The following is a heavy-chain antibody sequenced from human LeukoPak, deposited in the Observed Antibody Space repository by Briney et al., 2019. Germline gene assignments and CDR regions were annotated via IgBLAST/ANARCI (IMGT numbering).Heavy chain of an antibody. D-gene: IGHD5-18*01. CDR3: ARPVDTGSSNLAF. J-gene: IGHJ4*02. CDR1: SGAISSGSSY. Sequence: SETLSLTSTVSSGAISSGSSYWGWIRQPPGKGLEWSGNIFDRGSTYYNPSLKNPATLSAHTFANPFSLNLSSETAAETAVYYCARPVDTGSSNLAFWGQGTLVTVSS. CDR2: IFDRGST. V-gene: IGHV4-39*01.